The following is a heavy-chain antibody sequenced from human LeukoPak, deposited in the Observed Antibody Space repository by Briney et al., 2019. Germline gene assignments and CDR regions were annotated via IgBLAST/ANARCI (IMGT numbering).Heavy chain of an antibody. J-gene: IGHJ6*02. D-gene: IGHD4-17*01. CDR3: AVYGDLDV. CDR2: IYYSGST. CDR1: GGSISSYY. V-gene: IGHV4-59*01. Sequence: SGTLSLTCTVSGGSISSYYWSWIRQPPGKGLEWIGHIYYSGSTNYNPSLKSRVTISVDTSKNQFSLKLSSVTAADTAVYYCAVYGDLDVWGQGTTVTVSS.